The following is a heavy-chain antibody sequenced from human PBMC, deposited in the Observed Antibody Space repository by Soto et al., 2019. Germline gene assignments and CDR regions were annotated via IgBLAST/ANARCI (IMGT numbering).Heavy chain of an antibody. J-gene: IGHJ6*02. CDR2: VSTNGAT. CDR3: ARADYEILTGSYAMDV. V-gene: IGHV4-4*07. CDR1: DDFISSYY. Sequence: ETLSLTCTVSDDFISSYYWNWIRQPAGKGLEWIGRVSTNGATNYNPSLESRVTMSVDTSKNQFSLKLTSVTAADTAVYFCARADYEILTGSYAMDVWGQGTTVTVSS. D-gene: IGHD3-9*01.